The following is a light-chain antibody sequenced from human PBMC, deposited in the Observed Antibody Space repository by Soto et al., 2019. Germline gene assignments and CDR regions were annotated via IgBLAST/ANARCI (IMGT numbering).Light chain of an antibody. V-gene: IGKV3-15*01. Sequence: EVVMTQSPATLSVSPGDGATLSCRASQYIGNNLAWYQQKPGQAPRLLIYAASTRATGVPARFSGSGSGTEFTLTISSLQSEDFVVYYCQQYNNWPPWTFGQGTKLEIK. CDR2: AAS. J-gene: IGKJ1*01. CDR3: QQYNNWPPWT. CDR1: QYIGNN.